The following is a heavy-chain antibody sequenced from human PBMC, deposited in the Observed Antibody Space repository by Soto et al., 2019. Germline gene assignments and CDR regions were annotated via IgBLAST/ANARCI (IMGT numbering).Heavy chain of an antibody. CDR2: IFHSGST. CDR1: RAFINSGGFY. Sequence: SETLSLTCSVSRAFINSGGFYYSWIRQPPGKGLEWLGYIFHSGSTLYTPSLRGRLTLSADTSRNQLSLHLTPVTAADTAVYYCVRGGIAGHWFDPWGQGILVTVS. J-gene: IGHJ5*02. CDR3: VRGGIAGHWFDP. D-gene: IGHD2-21*01. V-gene: IGHV4-31*03.